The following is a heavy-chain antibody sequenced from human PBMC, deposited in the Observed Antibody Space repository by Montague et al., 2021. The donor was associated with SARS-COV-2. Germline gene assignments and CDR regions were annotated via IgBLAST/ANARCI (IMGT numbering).Heavy chain of an antibody. Sequence: SETLSLTCTVSGGSISSYYWSWIRQPPGKGLEWIGYINYSGSTSYNPSLKSRVTISVDTSKNQFSLKLSSVTAADTAVYYCARRGLVYWSGGSLPNAFDIWGQGTMVTVSS. CDR3: ARRGLVYWSGGSLPNAFDI. V-gene: IGHV4-59*01. D-gene: IGHD2-15*01. CDR1: GGSISSYY. CDR2: INYSGST. J-gene: IGHJ3*02.